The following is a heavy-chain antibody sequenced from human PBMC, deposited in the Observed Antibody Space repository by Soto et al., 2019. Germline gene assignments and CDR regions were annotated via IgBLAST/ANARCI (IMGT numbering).Heavy chain of an antibody. CDR1: GGSISSGGYS. V-gene: IGHV4-30-2*01. Sequence: SETLSLTCAVSGGSISSGGYSWSWIRQPPGKGLEWIGYIYHTGSTHYNPSLNTRVTISVDTSKNQFSLRLTSVTAADTAVYYCAAGGGLPRYYWGQGTLVTVSS. CDR3: AAGGGLPRYY. D-gene: IGHD5-12*01. J-gene: IGHJ4*02. CDR2: IYHTGST.